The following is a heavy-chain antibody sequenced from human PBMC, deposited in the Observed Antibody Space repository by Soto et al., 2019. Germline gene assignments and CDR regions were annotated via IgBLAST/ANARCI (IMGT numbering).Heavy chain of an antibody. CDR1: GFTFSNAW. D-gene: IGHD3-3*01. J-gene: IGHJ4*02. V-gene: IGHV3-15*01. CDR2: IKSKTDGGTT. CDR3: TTDPITIFGVVISY. Sequence: TGGSLRLSCAASGFTFSNAWMSWVRQAPGKGLEWVGRIKSKTDGGTTDYAAPVKGRFTISRDDSKNTLYLQMNSLKTEDTAVYYCTTDPITIFGVVISYWGQGTLVTVSS.